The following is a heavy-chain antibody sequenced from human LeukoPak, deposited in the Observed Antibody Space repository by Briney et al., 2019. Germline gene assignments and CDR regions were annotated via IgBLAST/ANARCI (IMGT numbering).Heavy chain of an antibody. CDR3: AKQGYSSSSTADF. Sequence: ASVKFSCKTSGYTFIGYGMSWLRQAPGQGFEWLGWISGHNDNTNYAQKIEGRVILTTDSATSTAHMELRSLRPDDTAVYYCAKQGYSSSSTADFWGQGTLVTVSS. J-gene: IGHJ4*02. D-gene: IGHD6-6*01. V-gene: IGHV1-18*01. CDR2: ISGHNDNT. CDR1: GYTFIGYG.